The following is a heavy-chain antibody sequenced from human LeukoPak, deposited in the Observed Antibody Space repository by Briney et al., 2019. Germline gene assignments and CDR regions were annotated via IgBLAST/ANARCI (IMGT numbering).Heavy chain of an antibody. CDR1: GYSFSKYG. V-gene: IGHV1-18*04. CDR2: ISAYNGKT. D-gene: IGHD3-10*01. CDR3: ARDRQSEGFGELSLYAFDI. J-gene: IGHJ3*02. Sequence: GASVKVSCKASGYSFSKYGISWVRQAPGQGLEWMGWISAYNGKTKYGQKVQGRVTMTTDTSTSTAYMELRSLISDYTAVYYCARDRQSEGFGELSLYAFDIWGQGTTVTVSS.